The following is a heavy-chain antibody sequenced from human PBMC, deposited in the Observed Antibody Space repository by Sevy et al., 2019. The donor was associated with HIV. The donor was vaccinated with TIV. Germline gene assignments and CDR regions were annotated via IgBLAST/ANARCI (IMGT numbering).Heavy chain of an antibody. J-gene: IGHJ4*02. D-gene: IGHD5-12*01. CDR2: IKQDGSEK. CDR3: ARVPLLRRGGSEDY. Sequence: GGSLRLSCAASGFTFSSYWMSWVRQAPGKGLEWVANIKQDGSEKYYVDSVKGRFTISRDNAKNSLYLQMNSLRAEETAVYYCARVPLLRRGGSEDYWGQGTLVTVSS. V-gene: IGHV3-7*01. CDR1: GFTFSSYW.